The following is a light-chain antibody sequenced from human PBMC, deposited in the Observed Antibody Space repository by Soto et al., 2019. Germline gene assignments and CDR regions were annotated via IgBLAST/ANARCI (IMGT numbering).Light chain of an antibody. CDR1: SSNIGSNA. Sequence: QSVLTQPPSASGTPGQRVTISCSGSSSNIGSNAVNWYQQLPGTAPKPLIHSNDQRPSGVPDRVSGSKSGTSASLAISGLQSEDEADYYCAAWDDSLNGLVFGTGTKVTVL. CDR2: SND. CDR3: AAWDDSLNGLV. J-gene: IGLJ1*01. V-gene: IGLV1-44*01.